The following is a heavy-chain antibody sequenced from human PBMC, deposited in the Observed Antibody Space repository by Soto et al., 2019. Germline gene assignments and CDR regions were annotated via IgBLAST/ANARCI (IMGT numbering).Heavy chain of an antibody. CDR1: GFTFSSYA. CDR2: ISGGGVST. V-gene: IGHV3-23*01. D-gene: IGHD6-19*01. Sequence: EVQLLDSGGGLVQPGGSLRLSCAASGFTFSSYAMSWVRQAPGKGLEPVSVISGGGVSTYYADSVKGRFTISRDNSRDTLYLEMNSLRAEDAAVYYCARGQWLVRGTYWHFDLWGRGTLVTVSS. CDR3: ARGQWLVRGTYWHFDL. J-gene: IGHJ2*01.